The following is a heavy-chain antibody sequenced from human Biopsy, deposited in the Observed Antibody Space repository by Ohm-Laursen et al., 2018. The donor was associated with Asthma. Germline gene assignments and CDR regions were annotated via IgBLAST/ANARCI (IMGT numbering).Heavy chain of an antibody. J-gene: IGHJ4*02. CDR2: ISYDGSSI. CDR1: RFTYE. CDR3: AREGVAGTHIED. Sequence: LRLSCTAPRFTYEMHWVRQAPGKGLEWVAVISYDGSSIYYADSVKGRFTISRDNSKNTPSLQMNSLTAEDTAVYYCAREGVAGTHIEDWGQGTLVTVSS. D-gene: IGHD6-19*01. V-gene: IGHV3-30-3*01.